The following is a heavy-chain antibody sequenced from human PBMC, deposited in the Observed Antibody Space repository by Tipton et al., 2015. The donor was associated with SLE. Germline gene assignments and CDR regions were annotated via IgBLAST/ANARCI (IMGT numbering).Heavy chain of an antibody. CDR1: GFTFHDYA. CDR2: INWDSDII. Sequence: RSLRLSCAASGFTFHDYAMHWVRQAPGEGLEWVSSINWDSDIIGYAGSVKGRFTISRDNAKNSLYLQMDSLRAEDTAFYYCAKGPEWLSYWGQGTLVTVSS. CDR3: AKGPEWLSY. V-gene: IGHV3-9*01. J-gene: IGHJ4*02. D-gene: IGHD3-3*01.